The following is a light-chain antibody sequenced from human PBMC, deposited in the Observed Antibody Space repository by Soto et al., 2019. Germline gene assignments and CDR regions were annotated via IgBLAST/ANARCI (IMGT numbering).Light chain of an antibody. J-gene: IGKJ2*01. V-gene: IGKV3-11*01. CDR3: QQRSNWPTT. CDR1: QSVSIY. Sequence: EIVLTQSPATLSLSPGERATLSCRASQSVSIYLAWYQQKSGQAPRLLIYDTSNRAAGIPARFSGSGSGTDFTLTISSLEPEDVAVYYCQQRSNWPTTFGQGTKLEI. CDR2: DTS.